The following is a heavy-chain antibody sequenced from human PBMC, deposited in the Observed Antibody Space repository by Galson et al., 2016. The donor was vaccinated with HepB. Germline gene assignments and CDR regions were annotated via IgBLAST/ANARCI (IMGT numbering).Heavy chain of an antibody. CDR3: ARVAEGY. CDR2: ITANVNNYAT. Sequence: SLRLSCAGSGFTFGDSDIHWVRQASGKGLEWVGRITANVNNYATAYVASVKGRFTISTDDSRNMAYLQLNSLENEDTAVYYCARVAEGYWGQGTLVTVSS. V-gene: IGHV3-73*01. CDR1: GFTFGDSD. J-gene: IGHJ4*02. D-gene: IGHD6-19*01.